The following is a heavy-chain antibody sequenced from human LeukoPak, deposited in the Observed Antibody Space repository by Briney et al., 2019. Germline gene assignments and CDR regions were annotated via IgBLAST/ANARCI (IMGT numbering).Heavy chain of an antibody. J-gene: IGHJ4*02. Sequence: ASVQVSCKASGYTFTGYYMHWVRQAPGQGLEWMGWIHPNSGGTNYAQKFQGRVTMTRDTSLSTAYMELSRLRSDDTAVYYCARTNSGYDFIPDYWGEGALVTVSS. V-gene: IGHV1-2*02. CDR2: IHPNSGGT. CDR1: GYTFTGYY. CDR3: ARTNSGYDFIPDY. D-gene: IGHD5-12*01.